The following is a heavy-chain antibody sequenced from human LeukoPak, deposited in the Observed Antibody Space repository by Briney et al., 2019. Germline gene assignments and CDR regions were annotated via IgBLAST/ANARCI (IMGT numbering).Heavy chain of an antibody. CDR2: IYTGGST. Sequence: SETLSLTCTVSGDSIGSYYWSWIRQPAGKGLEWIGRIYTGGSTEYNPSLKSRVTMSVDTSKNQFSLKLRSVTAADTAMYYCARHLKIWVAHHDAFDVWSQGTMVTVSS. CDR1: GDSIGSYY. D-gene: IGHD5-12*01. V-gene: IGHV4-4*07. CDR3: ARHLKIWVAHHDAFDV. J-gene: IGHJ3*01.